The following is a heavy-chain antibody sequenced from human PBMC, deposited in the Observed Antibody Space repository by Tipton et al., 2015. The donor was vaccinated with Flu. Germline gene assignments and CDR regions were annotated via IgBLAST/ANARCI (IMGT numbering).Heavy chain of an antibody. CDR2: INHSGTT. CDR3: ARGPCSGGNCYVKGAFDI. Sequence: TLSLTCTVSGDSISSSNYYWGWIRQPPGKGLEWVGEINHSGTTNYNPSLTSRVIISADTSKKQFYLTLTSVTAADTAVYYCARGPCSGGNCYVKGAFDIWGQGTMVTVSS. CDR1: GDSISSSNYY. J-gene: IGHJ3*02. D-gene: IGHD2-15*01. V-gene: IGHV4-39*07.